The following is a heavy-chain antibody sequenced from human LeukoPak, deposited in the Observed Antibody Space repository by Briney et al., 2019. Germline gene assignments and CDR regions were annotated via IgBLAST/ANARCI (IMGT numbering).Heavy chain of an antibody. D-gene: IGHD3-22*01. Sequence: PSEALSLTCTVSGGSISSYYWSWIRQPPGKGLEWIGYIYYSGSTNYNPSLKSRVTISVDTSKNQFSLKLSSVTAADTAVYYCAREGEYDSSGYYPLWGQGTLVTVSS. CDR2: IYYSGST. V-gene: IGHV4-59*12. CDR3: AREGEYDSSGYYPL. CDR1: GGSISSYY. J-gene: IGHJ4*02.